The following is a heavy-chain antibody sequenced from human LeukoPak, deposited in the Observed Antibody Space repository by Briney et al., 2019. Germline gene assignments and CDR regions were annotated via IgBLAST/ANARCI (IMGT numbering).Heavy chain of an antibody. CDR1: GFTFGSYG. CDR3: ARGAHKRDDYGGFFDY. V-gene: IGHV3-30*02. D-gene: IGHD4-23*01. J-gene: IGHJ4*02. CDR2: IRYDGSNK. Sequence: GGSLRLSCAASGFTFGSYGMHWVRQAPGKGLEWVAFIRYDGSNKYYADSVKGRFTISRDNSKNTLYLQMNSLRAEDTAIYYCARGAHKRDDYGGFFDYWGQGTLVTVSS.